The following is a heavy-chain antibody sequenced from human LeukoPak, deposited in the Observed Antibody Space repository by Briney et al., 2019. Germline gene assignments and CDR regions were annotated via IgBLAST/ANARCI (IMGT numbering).Heavy chain of an antibody. Sequence: GASVKVSCKASGYTFTSYYMHWVRQAPGQGLEWMGIINPSGGSTSYARKFQGRVTMTRDTSTSTVYMELSSLRSEDTAVYYCARAPGVPSGGTYYYGSGSYYGYYFDYWGQGTLVTVSS. CDR1: GYTFTSYY. V-gene: IGHV1-46*01. CDR2: INPSGGST. CDR3: ARAPGVPSGGTYYYGSGSYYGYYFDY. J-gene: IGHJ4*02. D-gene: IGHD3-10*01.